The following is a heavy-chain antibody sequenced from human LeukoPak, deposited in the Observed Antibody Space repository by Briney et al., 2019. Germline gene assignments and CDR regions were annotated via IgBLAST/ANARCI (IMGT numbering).Heavy chain of an antibody. CDR3: ARDRPPYCSSTSCLLFYGMDV. CDR2: IIPIFGTA. V-gene: IGHV1-69*13. CDR1: GGTFSSYA. Sequence: SVKVSCKASGGTFSSYAISWVRQAPGQGLEWMGGIIPIFGTANYAQKFQGRVTITADESTSTAYMELSSLRSEDTAVYYCARDRPPYCSSTSCLLFYGMDVWGQGTTVTVSS. J-gene: IGHJ6*02. D-gene: IGHD2-2*01.